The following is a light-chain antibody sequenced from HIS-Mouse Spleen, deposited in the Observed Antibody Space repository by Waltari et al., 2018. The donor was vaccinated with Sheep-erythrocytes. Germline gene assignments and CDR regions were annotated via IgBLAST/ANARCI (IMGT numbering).Light chain of an antibody. V-gene: IGLV2-11*01. CDR2: DVS. Sequence: QSALTQPRSVSGSPGQSVTISCTGTSSDVGGYHHVPWYQQHPGKAPKLMIYDVSKRPSGVPDRFSGSKSGNTASLTISGLQAEDEADYYCCSYAGSYTLVFGGGTKLTVL. J-gene: IGLJ2*01. CDR1: SSDVGGYHH. CDR3: CSYAGSYTLV.